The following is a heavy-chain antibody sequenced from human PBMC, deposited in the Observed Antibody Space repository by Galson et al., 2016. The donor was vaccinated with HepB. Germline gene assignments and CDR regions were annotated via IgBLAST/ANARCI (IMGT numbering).Heavy chain of an antibody. CDR3: ARAVRGTSPPYYFHGMDV. CDR2: VFHRAST. J-gene: IGHJ6*04. V-gene: IGHV4-30-2*01. CDR1: GGSINSAGYS. Sequence: TLSLTCAVSGGSINSAGYSWSWIRQPPGKGLEWIGYVFHRASTSYNPSLKSRVDISVDRSTIQFALNMIPVTDADTAVYYCARAVRGTSPPYYFHGMDVWGRGTMVTVSS. D-gene: IGHD3-10*01.